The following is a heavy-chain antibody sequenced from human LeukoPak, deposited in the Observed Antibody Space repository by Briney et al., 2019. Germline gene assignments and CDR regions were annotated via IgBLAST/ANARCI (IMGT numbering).Heavy chain of an antibody. D-gene: IGHD3-9*01. V-gene: IGHV1-2*02. CDR3: ARSHDILTDYPYYSGY. J-gene: IGHJ4*02. CDR2: INGNSGGT. Sequence: ASAKVSCKASGYTFTGYYMHWVRQAPGQGLEWMGWINGNSGGTNYAQKFQGRVTMTRDTSISTAYMELSRLRSDDTAVYYCARSHDILTDYPYYSGYWGQGTLVTVSS. CDR1: GYTFTGYY.